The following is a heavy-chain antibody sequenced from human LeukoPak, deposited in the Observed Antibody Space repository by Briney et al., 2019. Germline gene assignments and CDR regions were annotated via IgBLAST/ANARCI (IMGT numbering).Heavy chain of an antibody. D-gene: IGHD5-18*01. CDR3: ARDWRSGYDYMYVDTAMVSPDYYYYYMDV. CDR2: INWNGGST. V-gene: IGHV3-20*04. CDR1: GFTFSSYA. J-gene: IGHJ6*03. Sequence: GGSLRLSCAASGFTFSSYAMNWVRQAPGKGLEWVSGINWNGGSTGYADSVKGRFTISRDNAKNSLYLQMNSLRAEDTALYYCARDWRSGYDYMYVDTAMVSPDYYYYYMDVWGKGTTVTVSS.